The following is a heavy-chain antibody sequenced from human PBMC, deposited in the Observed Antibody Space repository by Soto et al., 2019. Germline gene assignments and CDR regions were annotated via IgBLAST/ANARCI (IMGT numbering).Heavy chain of an antibody. CDR3: ARENPGYNWKYGGTRSFMDV. J-gene: IGHJ6*02. Sequence: ASVKVSCKASGYTFTSYYMHWVRQAPGQGLEWMGIINPSGGSTSYAQKFQGRVTMTRDTSTSTVYMELSSLRSEDTAVYYCARENPGYNWKYGGTRSFMDVWGQGTTVTVSS. CDR2: INPSGGST. CDR1: GYTFTSYY. D-gene: IGHD1-7*01. V-gene: IGHV1-46*01.